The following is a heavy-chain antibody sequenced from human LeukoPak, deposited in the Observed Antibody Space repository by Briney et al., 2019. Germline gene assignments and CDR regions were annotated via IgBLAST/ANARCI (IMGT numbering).Heavy chain of an antibody. CDR3: ASSNGDYDYINYYYYYGMDV. Sequence: GGSLRLSCAASGFTFSGYEMNWVRQAPGKGLEWVSYISSSGSTIYYADSVKGQFTISRDNAKNSLYLQMNSLRAEDTAVYYCASSNGDYDYINYYYYYGMDVWGQGNTVTVSS. J-gene: IGHJ6*02. CDR1: GFTFSGYE. V-gene: IGHV3-48*03. CDR2: ISSSGSTI. D-gene: IGHD4-17*01.